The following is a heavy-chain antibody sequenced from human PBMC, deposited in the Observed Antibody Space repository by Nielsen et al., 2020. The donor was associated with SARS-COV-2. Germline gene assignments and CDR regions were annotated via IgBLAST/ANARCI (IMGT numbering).Heavy chain of an antibody. J-gene: IGHJ3*02. CDR2: IYHSGST. Sequence: LSCTVSGYSISSGYYWGWIRQPPGKGLEWIGSIYHSGSTYYNPSLKSRVTISVDTSKNQFSLKLSSVTATDTAVYYCARGGGDFAFDIWGQGTMVTVSS. CDR1: GYSISSGYY. D-gene: IGHD2-21*02. CDR3: ARGGGDFAFDI. V-gene: IGHV4-38-2*02.